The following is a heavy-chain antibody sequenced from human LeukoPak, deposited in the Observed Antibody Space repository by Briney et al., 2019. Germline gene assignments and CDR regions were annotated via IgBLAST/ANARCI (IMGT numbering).Heavy chain of an antibody. J-gene: IGHJ4*02. Sequence: SETLSLTCTVSGGSISSGDYYWSWIRQPPGKGLEWIEHIYYSGSTYYNPSLKRRVTISVDTSKNQLSLKLSSVTAADTAVHYCARGLYYYEGDWGQGTLVTVSS. V-gene: IGHV4-30-4*08. CDR3: ARGLYYYEGD. CDR2: IYYSGST. CDR1: GGSISSGDYY. D-gene: IGHD3-22*01.